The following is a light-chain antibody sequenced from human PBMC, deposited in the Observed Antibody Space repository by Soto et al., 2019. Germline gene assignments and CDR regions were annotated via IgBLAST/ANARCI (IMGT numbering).Light chain of an antibody. Sequence: ELVLTQSPAILSLSPGERATLSCRASQSFSNYLAWYQQKPGQAPRLLIYDVSNRATDIPARFSGSGSGTDFTLTISSLEPEDFAVYYCQQRGNWPPSFGQGTK. V-gene: IGKV3-11*01. J-gene: IGKJ2*03. CDR1: QSFSNY. CDR3: QQRGNWPPS. CDR2: DVS.